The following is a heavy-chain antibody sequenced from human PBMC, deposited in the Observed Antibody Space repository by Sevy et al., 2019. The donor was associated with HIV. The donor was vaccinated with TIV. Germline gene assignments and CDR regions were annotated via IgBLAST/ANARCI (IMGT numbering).Heavy chain of an antibody. D-gene: IGHD3-22*01. CDR2: IKPDGREG. V-gene: IGHV3-7*04. CDR1: GFTFSSYW. J-gene: IGHJ3*01. Sequence: GGSLRLSCTASGFTFSSYWMSWVRQAPGRGLEWVANIKPDGREGYYVDSVKGRLTISRDNAKNPLYLQMNSMRAGETAVYYCARGDYYDSSGFYIDAFDVWGQGTTVTVSS. CDR3: ARGDYYDSSGFYIDAFDV.